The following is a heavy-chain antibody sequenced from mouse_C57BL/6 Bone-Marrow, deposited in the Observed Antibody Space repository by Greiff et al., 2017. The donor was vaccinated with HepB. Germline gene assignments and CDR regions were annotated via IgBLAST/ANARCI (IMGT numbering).Heavy chain of an antibody. V-gene: IGHV1-54*01. CDR3: ARNYYGSSYPAWFAY. J-gene: IGHJ3*01. CDR1: GYAFTNYL. Sequence: LQESGAELVRPGTSVKVSCKASGYAFTNYLIEWVKQRPGQGLEWIGVINPGSGGTNYNEKFKGKATLTADKSSSTAYMQLSSLTSEDSAVYFCARNYYGSSYPAWFAYWGQGTLVTVSA. D-gene: IGHD1-1*01. CDR2: INPGSGGT.